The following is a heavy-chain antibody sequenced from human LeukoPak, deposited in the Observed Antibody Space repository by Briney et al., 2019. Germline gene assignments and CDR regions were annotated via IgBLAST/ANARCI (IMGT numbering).Heavy chain of an antibody. J-gene: IGHJ3*02. Sequence: SETLSLTCTVSGGSISSGDYYWSWIRQPPGKGLEWIGYIYYSGSTYYNPSLKSRVTISVDTSKNQFSLKLSSVTAADTAVYYCARDSNKGLLWFGELLSNNHAFDIWGQGTMVTVSS. V-gene: IGHV4-30-4*01. CDR1: GGSISSGDYY. CDR3: ARDSNKGLLWFGELLSNNHAFDI. D-gene: IGHD3-10*01. CDR2: IYYSGST.